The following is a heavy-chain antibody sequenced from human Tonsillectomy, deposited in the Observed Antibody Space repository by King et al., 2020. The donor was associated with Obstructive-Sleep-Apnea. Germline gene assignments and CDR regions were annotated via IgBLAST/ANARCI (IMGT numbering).Heavy chain of an antibody. CDR3: ARMDGGNGDYYYHGMDV. CDR2: IFSDDAK. D-gene: IGHD4-23*01. CDR1: GFSLSNARMG. V-gene: IGHV2-26*01. J-gene: IGHJ6*02. Sequence: VTLQESGPVLVKPTETLTLTCTVSGFSLSNARMGVSWIRQPPGKALEWLAYIFSDDAKSYSPSLKSRLTISKDTSKSQVVLTMTNMDPLDTATYYCARMDGGNGDYYYHGMDVWGHGTTVTVSS.